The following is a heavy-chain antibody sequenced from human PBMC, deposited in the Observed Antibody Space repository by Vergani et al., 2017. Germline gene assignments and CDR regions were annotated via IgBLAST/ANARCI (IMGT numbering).Heavy chain of an antibody. D-gene: IGHD2-15*01. CDR1: GYTFTSYG. CDR3: ARVGIVNWFDP. J-gene: IGHJ5*02. CDR2: ISAYNGNT. V-gene: IGHV1-18*01. Sequence: QVQLVQSGAEVKKPGASVKVSCKASGYTFTSYGISWVRQAPGQGLEWMGWISAYNGNTNYAQKLQGRVTITRDTSASTAYMELSSLRSEDTAVYYCARVGIVNWFDPWGQGTLVTVSS.